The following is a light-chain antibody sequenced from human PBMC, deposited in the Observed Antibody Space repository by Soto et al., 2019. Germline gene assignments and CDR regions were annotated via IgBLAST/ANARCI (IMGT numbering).Light chain of an antibody. CDR3: QHYGNSQFT. J-gene: IGKJ3*01. V-gene: IGKV3-20*01. CDR1: QSVSSSY. Sequence: EIVLTQSPGTLSLSPGERATLSCRASQSVSSSYLAWYQQKPGQAPRLLIYGASSRATGIPDRFSGSGSGTDFTLTISRLEPEDFAVFYCQHYGNSQFTFGPGTKVDI. CDR2: GAS.